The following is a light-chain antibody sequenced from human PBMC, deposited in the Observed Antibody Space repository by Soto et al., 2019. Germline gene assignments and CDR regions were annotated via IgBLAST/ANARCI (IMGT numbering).Light chain of an antibody. CDR1: QSVSNN. Sequence: EIVLTQSPGTLSLSPGERATLSCRASQSVSNNYLAWYQQKPGQAPRLLIYDASSRASGIPARFSGSGSGTDFTLTISSLQSEDFAVYYCQQYNKWPRTFGQGTKV. CDR2: DAS. CDR3: QQYNKWPRT. J-gene: IGKJ1*01. V-gene: IGKV3D-15*01.